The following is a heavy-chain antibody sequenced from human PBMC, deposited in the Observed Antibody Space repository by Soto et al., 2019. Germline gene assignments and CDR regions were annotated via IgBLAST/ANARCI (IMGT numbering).Heavy chain of an antibody. J-gene: IGHJ4*02. V-gene: IGHV1-3*01. CDR3: ARELQGLYYFDY. CDR1: EYTFTSYT. Sequence: ASVKVSCKASEYTFTSYTMHWVRQAPGQRLEWMGWINGGNGNTKYSQKFQGRVTITRDTSASTAYMELSSLRSDDTAVYYCARELQGLYYFDYWGQGTLVPVSS. CDR2: INGGNGNT. D-gene: IGHD4-4*01.